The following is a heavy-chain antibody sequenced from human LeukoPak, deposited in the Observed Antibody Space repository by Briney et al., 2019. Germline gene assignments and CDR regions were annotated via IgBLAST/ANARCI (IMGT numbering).Heavy chain of an antibody. Sequence: PGGSLRLSCAASGFTFSSYSMNWVRQAPGKGLEWVSYISSSSSTIYYADSVKGRFTISRDNAKNSLYLQMNSLRAEDTAVYYCAKDRGDYGDYGYFDLWGRGTLVTVSS. CDR2: ISSSSSTI. V-gene: IGHV3-48*01. CDR1: GFTFSSYS. J-gene: IGHJ2*01. D-gene: IGHD4-17*01. CDR3: AKDRGDYGDYGYFDL.